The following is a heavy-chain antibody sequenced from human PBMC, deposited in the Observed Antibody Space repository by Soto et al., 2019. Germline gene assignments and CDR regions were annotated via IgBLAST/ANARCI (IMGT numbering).Heavy chain of an antibody. CDR1: GDAISSADYF. D-gene: IGHD4-17*01. CDR3: AREPYLPTALIDF. Sequence: SETLSLTCSVSGDAISSADYFWTWIRQPPGKGLEWMGCIFHSGTTYYNPSLKGRLLISIENSKYQFSLRLTSVTAADSAVYFCAREPYLPTALIDFWGPGTLVTVSS. J-gene: IGHJ4*02. CDR2: IFHSGTT. V-gene: IGHV4-30-4*01.